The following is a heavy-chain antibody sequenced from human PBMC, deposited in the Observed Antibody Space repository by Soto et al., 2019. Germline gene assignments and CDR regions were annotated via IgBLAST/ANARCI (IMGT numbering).Heavy chain of an antibody. Sequence: GGSLRLSCAASGFTFSKYAMTWVRQAPGKGLQWVSAISGSGVNTYYADSVRGRFTISRDNSKNTLYLQMNSLRAEDTAVYYCASDTVFDSSSPGFFDYWGQGTLVTVSS. CDR3: ASDTVFDSSSPGFFDY. D-gene: IGHD6-6*01. V-gene: IGHV3-23*01. CDR2: ISGSGVNT. J-gene: IGHJ4*02. CDR1: GFTFSKYA.